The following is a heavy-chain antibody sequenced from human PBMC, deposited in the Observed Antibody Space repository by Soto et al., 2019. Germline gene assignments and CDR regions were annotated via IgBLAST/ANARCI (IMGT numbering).Heavy chain of an antibody. CDR2: INPNSGGT. CDR3: ARGGYSSSSFDY. V-gene: IGHV1-2*04. CDR1: GYTFTSYG. Sequence: ASVKVSCKASGYTFTSYGISWVRQAPGQGLEWMGWINPNSGGTNYAQKFQGWVTMTRDTSISTAYMELSRLRSDDTAVYYCARGGYSSSSFDYWAQGTLVTVSS. D-gene: IGHD6-6*01. J-gene: IGHJ4*02.